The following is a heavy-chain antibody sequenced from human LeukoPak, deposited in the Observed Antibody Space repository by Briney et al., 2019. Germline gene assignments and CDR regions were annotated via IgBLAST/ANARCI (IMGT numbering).Heavy chain of an antibody. CDR1: GGSISSYY. CDR3: ARVGDSSSWYYYYYYMDV. V-gene: IGHV4-59*01. CDR2: IYYSGST. Sequence: SETLSLTCTVSGGSISSYYWSWIRQPPGKGLEWIGYIYYSGSTNYNLSLKSRVTISVDTSKNQFSLKLSSVTAADTAVYYCARVGDSSSWYYYYYYMDVWGKGTTVTISS. D-gene: IGHD6-13*01. J-gene: IGHJ6*03.